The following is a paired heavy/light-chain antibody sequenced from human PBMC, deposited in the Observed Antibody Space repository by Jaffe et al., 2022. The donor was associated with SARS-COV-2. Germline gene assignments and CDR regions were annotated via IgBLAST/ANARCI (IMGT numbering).Light chain of an antibody. CDR3: QQYNNWPYT. Sequence: ERVMTQSPATLSVSPGERATLSCRASQSVESNLAWYQQKPGQAPRLLIYGASTRATGIPARFSGSGSGTEFTLTISSLQSEDFAVYYCQQYNNWPYTFGQGTKLEIK. CDR2: GAS. CDR1: QSVESN. J-gene: IGKJ2*01. V-gene: IGKV3-15*01.
Heavy chain of an antibody. D-gene: IGHD2-2*01. CDR1: GGSISSGNYY. J-gene: IGHJ4*02. CDR2: ISTSGST. CDR3: AGSVVTPYFFNY. V-gene: IGHV4-61*02. Sequence: QVQLQESGPGLVKPSQTLSLTCTVSGGSISSGNYYWNWIRQPAGKGLEWIGRISTSGSTNYNPSLKSRVTISVDTSKNQFSLKLSSVTAADTAVYYCAGSVVTPYFFNYWGQGTLVTVSS.